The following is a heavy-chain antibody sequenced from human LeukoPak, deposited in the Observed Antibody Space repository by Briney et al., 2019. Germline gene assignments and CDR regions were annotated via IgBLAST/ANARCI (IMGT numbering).Heavy chain of an antibody. J-gene: IGHJ4*02. CDR1: GGSISSYY. Sequence: SETLSLTCTVSGGSISSYYWSWIRQPPGKGLEWIGYIYYSGSTNYNPSLKSRVTISVDTSKNQFSLKRSSVTAADTAVYYCARFYRARVRGVSYGSFDYWGQGTLVTVSS. CDR2: IYYSGST. D-gene: IGHD3-10*01. CDR3: ARFYRARVRGVSYGSFDY. V-gene: IGHV4-59*08.